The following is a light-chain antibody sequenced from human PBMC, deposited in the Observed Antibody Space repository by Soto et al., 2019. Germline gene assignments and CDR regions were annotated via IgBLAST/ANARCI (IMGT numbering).Light chain of an antibody. CDR1: QSVSYY. V-gene: IGKV3-20*01. CDR2: DAS. CDR3: HQYDNAPQT. J-gene: IGKJ2*01. Sequence: EIVLTQSPGTLSLSPGERATLSCRASQSVSYYLAWYQQKPGQAPRLLIYDASSRATGVPDRFSGSGSGTDFTLTISRLEPEDFAVYYCHQYDNAPQTYGQGTKVEIK.